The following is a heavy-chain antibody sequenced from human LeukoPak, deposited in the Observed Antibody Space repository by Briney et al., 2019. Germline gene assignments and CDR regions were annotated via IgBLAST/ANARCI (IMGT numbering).Heavy chain of an antibody. CDR3: ARDLYSGHEGNAFDI. CDR2: IIPILGIA. V-gene: IGHV1-69*04. Sequence: ASVTVSCKASGGTFTSYAITWVRQAPGQGLEWMGRIIPILGIANYAQKFQGRVTIIADKSTSTAYMELSSLRSEDTAVYYCARDLYSGHEGNAFDIWGQGTMVTVSS. D-gene: IGHD5-12*01. CDR1: GGTFTSYA. J-gene: IGHJ3*02.